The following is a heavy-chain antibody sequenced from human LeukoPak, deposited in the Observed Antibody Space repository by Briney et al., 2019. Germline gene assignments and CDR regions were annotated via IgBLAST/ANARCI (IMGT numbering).Heavy chain of an antibody. Sequence: GGSLRLSCAASGFTFSSHGMHWVRQAPGKGLEWVAVIWYDGSKKYYADSVTGRFTISRDNSKNALSLQMNSLRAEDTAVYYCARLTGEALDYWGQGILVTVSS. CDR3: ARLTGEALDY. J-gene: IGHJ4*02. CDR1: GFTFSSHG. CDR2: IWYDGSKK. D-gene: IGHD1-20*01. V-gene: IGHV3-33*01.